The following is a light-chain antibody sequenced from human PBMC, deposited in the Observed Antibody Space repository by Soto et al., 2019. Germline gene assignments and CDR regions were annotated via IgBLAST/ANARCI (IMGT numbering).Light chain of an antibody. J-gene: IGKJ1*01. Sequence: DIQMTQSPSTLSASVGDRVTITCRASQSISSWLAWYQQKPGKAPKLLIYDASSLESGVPSRFSGSGSGTEFTLTISRLQPDDFATYYCQQYNSYSPWTFGRGTKVDIK. V-gene: IGKV1-5*01. CDR2: DAS. CDR3: QQYNSYSPWT. CDR1: QSISSW.